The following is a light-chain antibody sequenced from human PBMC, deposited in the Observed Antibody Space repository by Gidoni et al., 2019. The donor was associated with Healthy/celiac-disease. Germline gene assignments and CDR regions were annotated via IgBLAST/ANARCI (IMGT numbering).Light chain of an antibody. CDR3: QQYGSSPLT. V-gene: IGKV3-20*01. J-gene: IGKJ4*01. CDR1: QSVSSSY. Sequence: EIVLTQSPGTLSLSPGERATLSCKASQSVSSSYLAWYQQKPSQAPRLLIYGASSRATGIPDRLSGSGSGTDFTLTISRLEPEDFAVYYCQQYGSSPLTFGGGTKVEIK. CDR2: GAS.